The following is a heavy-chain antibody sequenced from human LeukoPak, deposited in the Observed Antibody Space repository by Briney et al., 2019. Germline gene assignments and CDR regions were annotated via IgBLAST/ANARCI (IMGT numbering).Heavy chain of an antibody. J-gene: IGHJ6*03. CDR2: INPSGGST. CDR1: GYTFTSYY. V-gene: IGHV1-46*01. D-gene: IGHD3-10*01. CDR3: ARGPRITLVRGGQWYYYMDV. Sequence: AAVKVSCKASGYTFTSYYMHWVRQAPGQGLEWMGIINPSGGSTSYAQKFQGRVTMTRHTSTSTVYMELSSLRSDDTAVYYCARGPRITLVRGGQWYYYMDVWGKGTTVTISS.